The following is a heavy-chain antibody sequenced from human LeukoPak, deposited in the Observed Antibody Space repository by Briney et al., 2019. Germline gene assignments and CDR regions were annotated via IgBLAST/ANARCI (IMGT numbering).Heavy chain of an antibody. CDR2: VSGSGAIA. V-gene: IGHV3-23*01. CDR3: AKDRSIGTYYTFDS. D-gene: IGHD1-26*01. CDR1: GFTFNNYA. J-gene: IGHJ4*02. Sequence: GGSLRLSCAASGFTFNNYAMSWVRQAPGKGLEWVSTVSGSGAIAYYTDSDKGRFTISSDNSKNTLYLQMSSLTAKDTAVYYCAKDRSIGTYYTFDSWGQGTLVTVSS.